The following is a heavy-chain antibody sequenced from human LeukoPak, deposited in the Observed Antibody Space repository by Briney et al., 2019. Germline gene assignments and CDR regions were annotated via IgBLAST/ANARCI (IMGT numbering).Heavy chain of an antibody. CDR3: ARHIAYATSGGLVFDI. Sequence: DSLKVSCKASGFTFNTYTMNWVRQAPGQGLEWMGLINTNTGTPTHAQGFTGRFVFSLDTSVSTAYLQIYSLKAEDTAVYYCARHIAYATSGGLVFDIWGQGTLGALPS. CDR1: GFTFNTYT. D-gene: IGHD2-21*01. V-gene: IGHV7-4-1*01. CDR2: INTNTGTP. J-gene: IGHJ3*02.